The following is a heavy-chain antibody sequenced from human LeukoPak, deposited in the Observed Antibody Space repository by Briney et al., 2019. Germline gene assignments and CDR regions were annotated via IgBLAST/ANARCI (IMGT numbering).Heavy chain of an antibody. CDR2: IRGKANSYAT. V-gene: IGHV3-73*01. J-gene: IGHJ4*02. CDR1: GFTFSGSA. CDR3: AKDRVDSSGWYEIGFQHDHFDY. Sequence: PGGSLRLSCAASGFTFSGSAMHWVRQASGKGLEWVGRIRGKANSYATAYAASVKGRFTISRDDSKNTAYLQMNSLRAEDTAVYYCAKDRVDSSGWYEIGFQHDHFDYWGQGTLVTVSS. D-gene: IGHD6-19*01.